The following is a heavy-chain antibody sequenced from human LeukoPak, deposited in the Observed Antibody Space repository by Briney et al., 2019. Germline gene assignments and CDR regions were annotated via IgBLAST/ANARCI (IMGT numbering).Heavy chain of an antibody. CDR1: GFTFSSYA. CDR3: AKDLRSIVGASRSDY. CDR2: ISGSGGST. V-gene: IGHV3-23*01. Sequence: GGSLRLSCAASGFTFSSYAMSWVRQAPGKGLEWVSAISGSGGSTYYADSVKGRFTISRDNSKNTLYLQMNSLRAEDTAVYYCAKDLRSIVGASRSDYWGQGTLVTVSS. J-gene: IGHJ4*02. D-gene: IGHD1-26*01.